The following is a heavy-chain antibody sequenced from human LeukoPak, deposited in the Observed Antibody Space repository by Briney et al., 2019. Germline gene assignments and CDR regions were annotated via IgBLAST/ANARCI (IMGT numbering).Heavy chain of an antibody. CDR2: ISGSGGST. CDR3: AEDQQYYYGSGSYYRY. CDR1: GFTFSSYA. J-gene: IGHJ4*02. V-gene: IGHV3-23*01. Sequence: GGSLRLSCAAPGFTFSSYAMSWVRQAPGKGLEWVSAISGSGGSTYYADSVKGRFTISRDNSKNTLYLQMNSLRAEDTAVHYCAEDQQYYYGSGSYYRYWGQGTLVTVSS. D-gene: IGHD3-10*01.